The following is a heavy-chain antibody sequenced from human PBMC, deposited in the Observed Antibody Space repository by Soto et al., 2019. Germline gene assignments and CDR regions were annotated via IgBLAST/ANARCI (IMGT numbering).Heavy chain of an antibody. D-gene: IGHD5-12*01. J-gene: IGHJ3*02. Sequence: GSLRLSCAASGFTFSSYGMHLVRQAPGKGLEWVAVIWYDGSNKYYADSVKGRFTISRDNSKNTLYLQMNSLRAEDTAVYYCARGEMATITPAAFDIWGQGTMVTVSS. CDR1: GFTFSSYG. V-gene: IGHV3-33*01. CDR2: IWYDGSNK. CDR3: ARGEMATITPAAFDI.